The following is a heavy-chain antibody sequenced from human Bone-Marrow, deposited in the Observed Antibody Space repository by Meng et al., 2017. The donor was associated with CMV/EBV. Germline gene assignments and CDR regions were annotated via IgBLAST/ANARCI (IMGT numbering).Heavy chain of an antibody. V-gene: IGHV4-39*01. CDR3: ATTFTGWFDP. J-gene: IGHJ5*02. D-gene: IGHD3-10*01. CDR2: IYYSGST. Sequence: SETLSLTCTVSGGSISSSSYYWGWIRQPPGKGLEWIGSIYYSGSTYYNPSLKSRVTISVDTSKNQFSLKLSSVTAADTAVYYCATTFTGWFDPWGQGTRVTVSS. CDR1: GGSISSSSYY.